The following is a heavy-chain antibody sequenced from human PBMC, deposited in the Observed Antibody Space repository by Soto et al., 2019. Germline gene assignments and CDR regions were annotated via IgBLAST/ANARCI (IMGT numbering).Heavy chain of an antibody. V-gene: IGHV3-7*03. CDR3: AREAYDFWSGYYLYYYYGMDV. D-gene: IGHD3-3*01. Sequence: GGSLRLSCAASGFTFSSYWMSWVRQAPGKGLEWVANIKQDGSEKYYVDSVKGRFTISRDNAKNSLYLQMNSLRAEDTAVYYCAREAYDFWSGYYLYYYYGMDVWGQGTTVTVSS. CDR1: GFTFSSYW. CDR2: IKQDGSEK. J-gene: IGHJ6*02.